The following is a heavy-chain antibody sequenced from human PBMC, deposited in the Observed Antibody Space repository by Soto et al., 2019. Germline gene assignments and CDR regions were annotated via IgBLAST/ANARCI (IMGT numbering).Heavy chain of an antibody. CDR2: INPSGGST. Sequence: ASVKVSCKASGYTFTNYYIHWVRQAPGQGLEWMGLINPSGGSTTYAQKFQGRVTMTRDTSTSTVYMELSSLISEDTAVYYCARAGGIAAAHYGMDVWGQGTTVTVSS. CDR1: GYTFTNYY. J-gene: IGHJ6*02. D-gene: IGHD6-13*01. CDR3: ARAGGIAAAHYGMDV. V-gene: IGHV1-46*01.